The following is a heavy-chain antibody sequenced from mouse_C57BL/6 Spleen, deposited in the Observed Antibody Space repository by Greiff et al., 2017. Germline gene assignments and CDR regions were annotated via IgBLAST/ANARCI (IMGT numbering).Heavy chain of an antibody. Sequence: EVQRVESVAELVRPGASVKLSCTASGFNIKNTYMHWVKQRPEQGLEWIGRINPANGNTKYAPKFQGKATITADTSSNTAYLQLSSLTSEDTAIYDCDRGYEYHWYCDVWGTGTTVTVSS. CDR2: INPANGNT. J-gene: IGHJ1*03. CDR3: DRGYEYHWYCDV. V-gene: IGHV14-3*01. D-gene: IGHD5-2*01. CDR1: GFNIKNTY.